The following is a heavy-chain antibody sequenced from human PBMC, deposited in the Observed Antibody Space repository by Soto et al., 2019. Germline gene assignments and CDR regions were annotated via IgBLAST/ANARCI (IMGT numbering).Heavy chain of an antibody. CDR2: ISYDGSNR. D-gene: IGHD2-2*01. CDR3: ARDRRSSTPDYYYYGMDV. J-gene: IGHJ6*02. Sequence: GGSLRLSCAASGFTFSSYAMHWVRQAPGKGLEWVAVISYDGSNRYYADSVKGRFTISRDNSKNTLYLQMNSLRAEDTAVYYCARDRRSSTPDYYYYGMDVWGQGTTVTAP. V-gene: IGHV3-30-3*01. CDR1: GFTFSSYA.